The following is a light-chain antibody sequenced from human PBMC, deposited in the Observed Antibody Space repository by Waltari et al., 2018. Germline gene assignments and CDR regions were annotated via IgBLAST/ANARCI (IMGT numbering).Light chain of an antibody. CDR1: SSNIGDNH. V-gene: IGLV1-51*02. J-gene: IGLJ3*02. CDR3: KSWDDSLASWV. CDR2: EEK. Sequence: QSVLTQPPSVSAAPGQKVNISCSGSSSNIGDNHVSWYQQVPGTAPKLLIYEEKYRPSGMPDRFSGSKSGTSAILAITGLQTGDEADYYCKSWDDSLASWVFGGGAKLTVL.